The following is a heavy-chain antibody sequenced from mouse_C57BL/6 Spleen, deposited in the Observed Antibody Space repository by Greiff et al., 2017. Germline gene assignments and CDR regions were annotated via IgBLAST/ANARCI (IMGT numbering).Heavy chain of an antibody. CDR2: IYPGGGYT. V-gene: IGHV1-63*01. CDR1: GYTFTNYW. CDR3: ARSGYYYGSSYVWYFDV. Sequence: VQLQQSGAELVRPGTSVKMSCKASGYTFTNYWIGWAKQRPGHGLEWIGDIYPGGGYTKYNGKFKGKATLTADKSSSTAYMQFSSLTSEDSAIYYCARSGYYYGSSYVWYFDVWGTGTTVTVSS. J-gene: IGHJ1*03. D-gene: IGHD1-1*01.